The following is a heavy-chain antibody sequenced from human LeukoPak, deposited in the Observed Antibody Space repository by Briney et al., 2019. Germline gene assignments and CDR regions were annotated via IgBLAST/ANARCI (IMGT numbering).Heavy chain of an antibody. V-gene: IGHV3-23*01. CDR3: AKGRNEDGDAALNY. Sequence: GESLKISCAASGFTFSSYAMSWVRQAPGKGPEWVSSISGSGGNTFYADSVKGRFTISRDNSKNTLYLQMNSLRAEDTAAYHCAKGRNEDGDAALNYWGQGTLVTVSS. J-gene: IGHJ4*02. D-gene: IGHD4-17*01. CDR2: ISGSGGNT. CDR1: GFTFSSYA.